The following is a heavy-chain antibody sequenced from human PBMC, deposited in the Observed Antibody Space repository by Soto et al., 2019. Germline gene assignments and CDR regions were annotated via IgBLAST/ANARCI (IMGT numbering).Heavy chain of an antibody. J-gene: IGHJ4*02. CDR1: GFTFSSYG. CDR2: ISYDGSNK. V-gene: IGHV3-30*18. CDR3: ANLYDYGDPGVDY. Sequence: GGSLRLSCAACGFTFSSYGMHWVRQAPGKGLEWVAVISYDGSNKYYADSVKGRFTISRDNSKNTLYLQMNSLRAEDTAVYYCANLYDYGDPGVDYWGQGTLVTVSS. D-gene: IGHD4-17*01.